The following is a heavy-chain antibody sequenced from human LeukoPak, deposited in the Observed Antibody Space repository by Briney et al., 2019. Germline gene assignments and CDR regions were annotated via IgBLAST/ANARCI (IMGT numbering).Heavy chain of an antibody. Sequence: GSLRLSCAASGFSFSSNRMNWVRQAPGKGLEWVSYISGSSSTTYYADSVKGRFTISRDNSKNTLYLQMNSLRAEDTAVYYCVAYEDIVVVPVPRHFDYWGQGTLVTVSS. CDR2: ISGSSSTT. CDR3: VAYEDIVVVPVPRHFDY. V-gene: IGHV3-48*01. CDR1: GFSFSSNR. D-gene: IGHD2-2*01. J-gene: IGHJ4*02.